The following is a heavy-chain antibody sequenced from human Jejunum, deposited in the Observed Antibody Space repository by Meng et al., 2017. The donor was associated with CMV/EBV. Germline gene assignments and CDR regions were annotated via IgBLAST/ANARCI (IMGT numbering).Heavy chain of an antibody. V-gene: IGHV3-21*06. Sequence: VASALTVSNYMLTWVRQAPGKGLEWVASISISDYKFYADSVKGRFSISRDNAENSLYLHMSSLRGEDTAVYYCGRVLKGGTYLDYWGQGTQVTVSS. CDR2: ISISDYK. D-gene: IGHD1-26*01. J-gene: IGHJ4*02. CDR1: ALTVSNYM. CDR3: GRVLKGGTYLDY.